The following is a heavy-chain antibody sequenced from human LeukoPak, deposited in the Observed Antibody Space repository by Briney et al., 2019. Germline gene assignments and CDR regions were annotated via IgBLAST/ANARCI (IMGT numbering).Heavy chain of an antibody. CDR3: ARDYDLWYFDL. D-gene: IGHD3-16*01. J-gene: IGHJ2*01. V-gene: IGHV3-66*01. Sequence: GGSLRLSCAASGFTLSSNYMSWVRQAPGKGLESGSVIYSGGSTYSADSVKGRFTISRDNSKNTRYLQMNSLRADDTAVYYCARDYDLWYFDLWGRGTLVTGSS. CDR2: IYSGGST. CDR1: GFTLSSNY.